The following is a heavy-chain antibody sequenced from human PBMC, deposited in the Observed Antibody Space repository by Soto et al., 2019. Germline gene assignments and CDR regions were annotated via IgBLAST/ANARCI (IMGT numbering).Heavy chain of an antibody. CDR2: IYYSGST. Sequence: SETLSLTCSVSGASISSSGYYWSWIRQPPGKGLEWIGYIYYSGSTNYNPSLKSRVTISVDTSKNQFSLKLSSVTAADTAVYYCARGNVVVTAILDWFDPWGQGTLVTVSS. J-gene: IGHJ5*02. CDR3: ARGNVVVTAILDWFDP. D-gene: IGHD2-21*02. V-gene: IGHV4-61*08. CDR1: GASISSSGYY.